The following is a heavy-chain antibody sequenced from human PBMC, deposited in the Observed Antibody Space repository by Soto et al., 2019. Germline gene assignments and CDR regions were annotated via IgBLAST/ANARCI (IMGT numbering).Heavy chain of an antibody. CDR3: AKEGYSSGWEYYYYGMDV. CDR2: ISYDGSNK. D-gene: IGHD6-19*01. CDR1: GFTFSSYG. V-gene: IGHV3-30*18. Sequence: QVQLVESGGGVVQPGRSLRLSCAASGFTFSSYGMHWARQAPGKGLEWVAVISYDGSNKYYADSVKGRFTISRDNSKNTLYLQMNSLRAEDTAVYYCAKEGYSSGWEYYYYGMDVWGQGTTVTVSS. J-gene: IGHJ6*02.